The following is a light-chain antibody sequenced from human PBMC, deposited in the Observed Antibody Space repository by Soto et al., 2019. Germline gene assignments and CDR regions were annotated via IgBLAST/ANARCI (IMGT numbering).Light chain of an antibody. Sequence: QSALTQPPSASGSPGQSVTISCTGTSSDVGGYNYVSWYQQRPGKAPKLMIYDVSKRPSGVPDRFSGSKSGNTASLTVSWLQAEDEADYYCSSYAGSNNVVFGGGTKLTVL. V-gene: IGLV2-8*01. CDR2: DVS. CDR3: SSYAGSNNVV. J-gene: IGLJ2*01. CDR1: SSDVGGYNY.